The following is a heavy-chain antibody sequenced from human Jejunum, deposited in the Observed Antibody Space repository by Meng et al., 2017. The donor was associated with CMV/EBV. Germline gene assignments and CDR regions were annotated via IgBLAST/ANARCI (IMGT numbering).Heavy chain of an antibody. CDR2: IWYDGSNK. CDR1: GFTFGSYG. J-gene: IGHJ4*02. Sequence: SGFTFGSYGMHWVRQAPGKGLEWVAVIWYDGSNKYYGDSVKGRFTISRDNSKNTLYLQMNSLRAEDTAVYYCARDKRDKRYFDWLLFYWGQGTLVTVSS. V-gene: IGHV3-33*01. D-gene: IGHD3-9*01. CDR3: ARDKRDKRYFDWLLFY.